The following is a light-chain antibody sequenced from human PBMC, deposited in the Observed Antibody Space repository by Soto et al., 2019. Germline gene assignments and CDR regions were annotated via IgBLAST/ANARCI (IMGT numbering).Light chain of an antibody. V-gene: IGKV3-20*01. CDR3: QQDVRSPPSWT. CDR1: QSISSSF. Sequence: ETVLTQSPGTLSLSPGERATLSCRASQSISSSFLAWYQQKPGQAPRPLIYGASSRATGIPDRFSGSGSGTDFTLTISRLEREDAAVYYCQQDVRSPPSWTFGQGTKVEIK. CDR2: GAS. J-gene: IGKJ1*01.